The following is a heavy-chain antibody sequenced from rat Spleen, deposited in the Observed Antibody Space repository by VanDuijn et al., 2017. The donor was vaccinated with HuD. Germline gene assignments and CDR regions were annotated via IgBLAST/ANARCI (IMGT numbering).Heavy chain of an antibody. CDR1: GFTFSNYY. Sequence: EVQLVESGGGLVQPGRSLKLSCAASGFTFSNYYMAWVRQAPTKGLEWVAYISTGGGSTYYRDSVKGRFTISRDNAKSTLYLQMDSLRSEDTATYYCTTQRSRYSSGYFDYWGQGVMVTVSS. CDR2: ISTGGGST. V-gene: IGHV5-27*01. J-gene: IGHJ2*01. CDR3: TTQRSRYSSGYFDY. D-gene: IGHD4-3*01.